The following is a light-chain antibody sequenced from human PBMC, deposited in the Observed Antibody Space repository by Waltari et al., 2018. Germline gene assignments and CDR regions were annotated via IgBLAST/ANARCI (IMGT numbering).Light chain of an antibody. V-gene: IGLV2-11*01. CDR3: CSYADGNTYV. J-gene: IGLJ1*01. CDR1: GSDVGAYMY. CDR2: DVT. Sequence: QSALTQPRSVSGSPGQSVTISCPGTGSDVGAYMYVSWYQHRPGEAPKVMIYDVTYRPSGVPERFSGSKSGNTASLTISGLQAEDEADYFCCSYADGNTYVFGTGTKVTVL.